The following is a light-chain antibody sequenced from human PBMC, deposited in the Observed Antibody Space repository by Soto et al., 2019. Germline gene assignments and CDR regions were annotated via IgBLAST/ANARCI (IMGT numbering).Light chain of an antibody. CDR2: DVS. Sequence: EIVLTQSPATLPLSPGERASLSCRASQSIGSFLAWYQHKSGQAPRLLIYDVSTRATGVPARFSGSGSGANFTLTISSLELEDFAVYYCQQRSNWPPEYTFGQGTKLEIK. CDR3: QQRSNWPPEYT. V-gene: IGKV3-11*01. CDR1: QSIGSF. J-gene: IGKJ2*01.